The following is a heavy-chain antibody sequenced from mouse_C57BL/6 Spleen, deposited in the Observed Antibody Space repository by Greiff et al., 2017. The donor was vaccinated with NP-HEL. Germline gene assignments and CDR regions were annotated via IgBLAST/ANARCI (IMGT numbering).Heavy chain of an antibody. Sequence: EVQLVESGGDLVKPGGSLKLSCAASGFTFSSYGMSWVRQTPDKRLEWVATISSGGSYTYYPDSVKGRFTISRDNAKNTLYLQMSSLKSEDTAMYYCARQGSYSKGFAYWGQGTLVTVSA. CDR3: ARQGSYSKGFAY. CDR2: ISSGGSYT. V-gene: IGHV5-6*01. D-gene: IGHD2-10*01. CDR1: GFTFSSYG. J-gene: IGHJ3*01.